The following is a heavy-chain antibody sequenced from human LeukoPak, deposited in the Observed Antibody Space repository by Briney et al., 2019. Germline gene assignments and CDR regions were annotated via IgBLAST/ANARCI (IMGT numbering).Heavy chain of an antibody. Sequence: VASVKVSCKASGYTFNSYGISWVRPAPGQGLEWVGWISGYNGNTNYAQKLQGRLTMTTDTSTSTGYMEVRSLRSDDTAVYYCARDKNWGNYYYGMDVWGQGTTVTVSS. CDR3: ARDKNWGNYYYGMDV. CDR2: ISGYNGNT. J-gene: IGHJ6*02. CDR1: GYTFNSYG. V-gene: IGHV1-18*01. D-gene: IGHD3-16*01.